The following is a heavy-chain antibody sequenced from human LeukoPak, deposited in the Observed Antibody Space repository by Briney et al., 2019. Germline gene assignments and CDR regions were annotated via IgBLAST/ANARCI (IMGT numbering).Heavy chain of an antibody. D-gene: IGHD2-21*01. CDR3: ACGNSEDYYYGMDV. CDR1: GGTYSSYA. J-gene: IGHJ6*02. V-gene: IGHV1-69*13. CDR2: IIPIFGTA. Sequence: SVKVSCKASGGTYSSYAISWVRQAPGQGLGWMGGIIPIFGTANYAQKFQGRVTITADESTSTAYMELSSLRSEDTAVYYCACGNSEDYYYGMDVWGQGTTVTVSS.